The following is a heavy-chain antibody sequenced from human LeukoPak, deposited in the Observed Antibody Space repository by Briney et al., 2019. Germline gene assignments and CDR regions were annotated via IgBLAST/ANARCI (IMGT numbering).Heavy chain of an antibody. CDR3: AREEIAVAGPLGNY. Sequence: PSETLSLTCTVSDGSISSSNYYWGWIRQPPGKGLEWIGTIYYSGSTYYIPSLRSRLTISVDTSKNQFSLKLSSVTAADTAVYYCAREEIAVAGPLGNYWGQGTLVTVPS. CDR1: DGSISSSNYY. D-gene: IGHD6-19*01. V-gene: IGHV4-39*07. J-gene: IGHJ4*02. CDR2: IYYSGST.